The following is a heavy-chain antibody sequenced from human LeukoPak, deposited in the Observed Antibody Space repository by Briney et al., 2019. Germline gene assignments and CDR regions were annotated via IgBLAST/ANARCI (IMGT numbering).Heavy chain of an antibody. Sequence: ASVKVSCKASGYTFTGYYMHWVRQAPGQGLEWMGWINPNSGGTNYAQKFQGRVTRTRDTSISTAYMELSRLRSDDTAVYYCARDRVRTTALIDYWGQGTLVTVSS. V-gene: IGHV1-2*02. CDR2: INPNSGGT. J-gene: IGHJ4*02. CDR1: GYTFTGYY. D-gene: IGHD4-17*01. CDR3: ARDRVRTTALIDY.